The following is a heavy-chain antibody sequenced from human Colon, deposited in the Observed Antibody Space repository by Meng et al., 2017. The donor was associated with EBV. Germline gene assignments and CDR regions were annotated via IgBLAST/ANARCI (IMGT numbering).Heavy chain of an antibody. CDR3: ARGGPYPDSSGFHWYFDL. D-gene: IGHD3-22*01. V-gene: IGHV7-4-1*02. CDR1: GYTFINYA. CDR2: INTHTGNP. Sequence: LVHSGSELKKLGASVMVPCKASGYTFINYAINWVRQAPGQGLEWMGWINTHTGNPTYGQGFTGRFVLSSDTSVSTANLQISSLKAEDTAVYYCARGGPYPDSSGFHWYFDLWGRGTLVTVSS. J-gene: IGHJ2*01.